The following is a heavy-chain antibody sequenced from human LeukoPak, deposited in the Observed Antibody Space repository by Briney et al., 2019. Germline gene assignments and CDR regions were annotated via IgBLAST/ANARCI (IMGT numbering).Heavy chain of an antibody. Sequence: PGGSLRLSCAASGFSFSDYYMSWIRQAPGKGLEWVSYISSSGDNMFYSDSVKGRFTISRDNGKKSLFLEINSLRAEDAAIYYCARVMGNYAPGYWGQGALVTVSS. V-gene: IGHV3-11*04. CDR2: ISSSGDNM. CDR1: GFSFSDYY. CDR3: ARVMGNYAPGY. D-gene: IGHD1-7*01. J-gene: IGHJ4*02.